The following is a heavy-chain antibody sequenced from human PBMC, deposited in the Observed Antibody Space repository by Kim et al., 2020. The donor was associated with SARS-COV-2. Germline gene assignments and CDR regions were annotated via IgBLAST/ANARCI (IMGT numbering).Heavy chain of an antibody. Sequence: GGSLRLSCTASGFTLSTYGTHWVRQAPGKGLTWVSRIKSDGRTTNYADSVKGRFTISRDNVKNTVYLEMNSLRVEDTAVYFCVRGGFYYYALDVWGHGTTVTVSS. CDR1: GFTLSTYG. J-gene: IGHJ6*02. V-gene: IGHV3-74*01. CDR2: IKSDGRTT. D-gene: IGHD3-16*01. CDR3: VRGGFYYYALDV.